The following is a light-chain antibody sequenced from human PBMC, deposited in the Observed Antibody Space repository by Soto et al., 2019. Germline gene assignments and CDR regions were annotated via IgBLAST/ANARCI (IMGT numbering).Light chain of an antibody. J-gene: IGKJ2*01. CDR3: QQYFNWRYT. CDR1: QSITSN. CDR2: GAS. V-gene: IGKV3D-15*01. Sequence: EIVMTQSPGPLSVSPGERATLSCRASQSITSNLAWYQQKPGQAPRLLIYGASTRATGIPARFSGSGSGTEFTLTISSLKSDDFAVYYCQQYFNWRYTFCQGTRLEIK.